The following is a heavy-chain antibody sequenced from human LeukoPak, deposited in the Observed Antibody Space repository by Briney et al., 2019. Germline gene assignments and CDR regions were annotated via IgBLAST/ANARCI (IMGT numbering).Heavy chain of an antibody. Sequence: SETLSLTCTVSGGSISNYYWNWIRQPAGKGLEWIGRIYTSGSTNYNPSLKSRVTMSVDTSKNQISLKLSSVTAADTAVYYCASALQFRILDYWGQGTLVTVSS. V-gene: IGHV4-4*07. D-gene: IGHD2/OR15-2a*01. J-gene: IGHJ4*02. CDR2: IYTSGST. CDR1: GGSISNYY. CDR3: ASALQFRILDY.